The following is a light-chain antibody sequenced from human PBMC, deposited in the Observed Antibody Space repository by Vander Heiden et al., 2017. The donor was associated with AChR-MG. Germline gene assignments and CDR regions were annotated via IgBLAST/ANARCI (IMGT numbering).Light chain of an antibody. CDR2: AVS. V-gene: IGKV1-9*01. Sequence: DIQLTQSPSFLSASVGDRVTITCRASQGLAGYLAWYQQKPGNAPKLVIYAVSTLQSGVPSRFSGGGFGTEFTLTISSLQPEDFAVYFCQQFDSYPRTFGQGTKLEIK. J-gene: IGKJ1*01. CDR1: QGLAGY. CDR3: QQFDSYPRT.